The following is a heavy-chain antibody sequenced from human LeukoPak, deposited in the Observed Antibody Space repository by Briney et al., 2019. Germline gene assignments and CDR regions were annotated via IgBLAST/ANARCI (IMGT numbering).Heavy chain of an antibody. D-gene: IGHD3-22*01. Sequence: ASVKVSCKASGYTFTSYGISWVRQAPGQGLEWMGWISAYNGNTNYAQKLQGRVTMTTDTSTSTAYMELRSLRSDDTAVYYCARIYLEGITMIVVVPGDYWGQGTLVTVSS. CDR3: ARIYLEGITMIVVVPGDY. J-gene: IGHJ4*02. CDR2: ISAYNGNT. V-gene: IGHV1-18*01. CDR1: GYTFTSYG.